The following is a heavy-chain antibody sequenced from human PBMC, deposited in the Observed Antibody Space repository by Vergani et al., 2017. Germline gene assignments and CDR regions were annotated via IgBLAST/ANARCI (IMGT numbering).Heavy chain of an antibody. CDR3: ARHYYGSGSYYYYFDY. V-gene: IGHV4-38-2*01. Sequence: QVQLQESGPGLVKPSETLSLTCAVSGYSISSGYYWGWIRQPPGKGLEWIGSIYHSGSTYYNPSLKSRVTISVDTSKNQFSLKLSSVTAADTAVYYWARHYYGSGSYYYYFDYWGQGTLVTVSS. D-gene: IGHD3-10*01. CDR1: GYSISSGYY. CDR2: IYHSGST. J-gene: IGHJ4*02.